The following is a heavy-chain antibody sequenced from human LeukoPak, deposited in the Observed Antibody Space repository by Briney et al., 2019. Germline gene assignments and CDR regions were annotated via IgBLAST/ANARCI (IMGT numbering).Heavy chain of an antibody. V-gene: IGHV3-23*01. CDR3: AKDEVDY. CDR1: GFTFNIYG. CDR2: ISGSGGST. Sequence: PGGTLRLACVASGFTFNIYGVSWVRQAPGKGLEWVSAISGSGGSTYYADSVRGRFTISRDNSKNTLYLQMNSLRAEDTAVYYCAKDEVDYWGQGTLVTVSS. J-gene: IGHJ4*02.